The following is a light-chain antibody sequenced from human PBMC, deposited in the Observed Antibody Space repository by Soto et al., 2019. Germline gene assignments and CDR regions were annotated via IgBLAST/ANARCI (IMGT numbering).Light chain of an antibody. V-gene: IGKV1-5*01. CDR3: QHSWT. CDR1: QSISSW. Sequence: DIQMTQSPSTLSASVEDRVTITCRASQSISSWLAWYQQKPGKAPKLLIYDASTLEGGVPSRFSGIGSGTEFTLTISGLQPDDFATYYCQHSWTFGQGTKVDI. CDR2: DAS. J-gene: IGKJ1*01.